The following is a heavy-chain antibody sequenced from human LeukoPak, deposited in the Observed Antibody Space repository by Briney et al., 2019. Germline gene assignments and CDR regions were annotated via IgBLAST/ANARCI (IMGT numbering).Heavy chain of an antibody. CDR1: GYSISSGHY. J-gene: IGHJ3*02. D-gene: IGHD1-1*01. V-gene: IGHV4-38-2*01. CDR2: MYHSGST. CDR3: ARVSESGTALDAFDI. Sequence: PSETLSLTCAVSGYSISSGHYWGWIRQPPGKGLEWIGSMYHSGSTYFNPSLKSRVTISVDTSKNQFSLTLSSVTAADTAVYFCARVSESGTALDAFDIWGQGTMVIVSS.